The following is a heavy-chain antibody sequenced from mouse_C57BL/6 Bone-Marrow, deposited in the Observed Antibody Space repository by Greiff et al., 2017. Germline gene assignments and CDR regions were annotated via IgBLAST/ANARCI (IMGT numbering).Heavy chain of an antibody. CDR3: AREWDYWHYFDD. J-gene: IGHJ2*01. D-gene: IGHD1-1*01. V-gene: IGHV1-55*01. Sequence: QVQLQQPGAELVKPGASVKMSCKASGYTFTSYWITWVKQRPGQGLEWIGDIYPGSGSTNYNEKFKSKATLTVDTSSSTAYMQLSSLTSEDSAVYYCAREWDYWHYFDDWGKGTTLTVSS. CDR1: GYTFTSYW. CDR2: IYPGSGST.